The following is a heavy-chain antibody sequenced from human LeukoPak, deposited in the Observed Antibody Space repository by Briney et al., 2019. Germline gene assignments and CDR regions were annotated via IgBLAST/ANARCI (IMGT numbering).Heavy chain of an antibody. D-gene: IGHD4-17*01. J-gene: IGHJ4*02. CDR3: GYGDYVSSCSF. V-gene: IGHV4-30-4*07. CDR1: GGSISSGGYS. CDR2: IYYSGST. Sequence: PSETLSLTCAVSGGSISSGGYSWRWIRQPPGKGLEWIGYIYYSGSTYYNPSLKSRVTISVDTSKNQFSLKLSSVTAADTAVYYCGYGDYVSSCSFWGQGTLVTVSS.